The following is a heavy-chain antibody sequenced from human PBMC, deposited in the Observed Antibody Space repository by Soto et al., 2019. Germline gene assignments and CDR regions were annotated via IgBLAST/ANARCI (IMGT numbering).Heavy chain of an antibody. D-gene: IGHD3-3*01. J-gene: IGHJ6*02. Sequence: AASVKVSCKASGGTFSSYAISWVRQAPGQGLEWMGGIIPIFGTASYAQKFQGRVTITADESTSTAYMELSSLRSEDTAVYYCASTSITIFGVVKPLDYYGMDVWGQGTTVTVSS. V-gene: IGHV1-69*13. CDR2: IIPIFGTA. CDR3: ASTSITIFGVVKPLDYYGMDV. CDR1: GGTFSSYA.